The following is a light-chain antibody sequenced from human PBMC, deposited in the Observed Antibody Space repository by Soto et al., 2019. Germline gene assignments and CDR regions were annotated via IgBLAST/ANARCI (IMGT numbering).Light chain of an antibody. J-gene: IGKJ5*01. CDR2: DAS. CDR3: QQTYSTIT. CDR1: QSISNW. Sequence: DIHMTQSPSTPPSSXDYKVPIICRASQSISNWLAWYQQKPGKAPNLLIYDASSLQSGVPSRFSGSGSGTDFTLTISSLQPEDFATYYCQQTYSTITFGQGTRLEIK. V-gene: IGKV1-5*02.